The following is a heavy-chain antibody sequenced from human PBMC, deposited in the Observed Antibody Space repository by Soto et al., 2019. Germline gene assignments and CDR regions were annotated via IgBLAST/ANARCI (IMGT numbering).Heavy chain of an antibody. CDR2: ISDNSSVI. CDR1: GFTFSTYS. V-gene: IGHV3-48*02. CDR3: ARDRDAYCSKGICSGPYFDY. Sequence: GGSLRLSCAASGFTFSTYSINWVRQAPGKGLEWISYISDNSSVIYYADAVKGRFTISRDNAKNSLYLQMNSLRDEDTAVYYCARDRDAYCSKGICSGPYFDYWGQGTLVTVSS. J-gene: IGHJ4*02. D-gene: IGHD2-8*01.